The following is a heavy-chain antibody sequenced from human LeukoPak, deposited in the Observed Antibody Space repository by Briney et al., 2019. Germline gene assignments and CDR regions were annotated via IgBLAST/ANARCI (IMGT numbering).Heavy chain of an antibody. D-gene: IGHD1-26*01. J-gene: IGHJ3*02. V-gene: IGHV3-48*03. CDR2: ISSSGSTI. Sequence: GGSLRLSCAASGFTFSSYEMNWVRQAPGKGLEWVSYISSSGSTIYYADSVKDRFTIFRDNAKNSLYLQMNSLRAEDTAVYYCARGRTELRDAFDIWGQGTMVTVSS. CDR1: GFTFSSYE. CDR3: ARGRTELRDAFDI.